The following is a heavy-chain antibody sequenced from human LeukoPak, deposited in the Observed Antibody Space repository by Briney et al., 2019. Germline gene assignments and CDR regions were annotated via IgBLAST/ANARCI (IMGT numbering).Heavy chain of an antibody. J-gene: IGHJ3*02. Sequence: SETLSLTCTVSGGSINNYYWSWIRQPPGKGLEWIAYIDYSGSTNYNPSLKSRVTISVDASRNQFSLNLSSVTAADTAVYYCARDRRRELLHAFDIWGQGTMVTVSS. CDR2: IDYSGST. CDR1: GGSINNYY. V-gene: IGHV4-59*01. D-gene: IGHD1-26*01. CDR3: ARDRRRELLHAFDI.